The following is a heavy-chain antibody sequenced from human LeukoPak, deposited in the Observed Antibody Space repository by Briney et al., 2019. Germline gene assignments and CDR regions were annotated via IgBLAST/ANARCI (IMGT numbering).Heavy chain of an antibody. V-gene: IGHV3-53*01. D-gene: IGHD3-10*01. CDR1: GFTVSSNH. CDR3: ARVNSARGALDY. CDR2: IYSGGST. Sequence: GGSLRLSCAASGFTVSSNHMSWVRQAPGKGLEWVPVIYSGGSTYYADSVKGRFTISRDNSKNTLYLQMNSLRAEDTAVYYCARVNSARGALDYWGQGTLVTVSS. J-gene: IGHJ4*02.